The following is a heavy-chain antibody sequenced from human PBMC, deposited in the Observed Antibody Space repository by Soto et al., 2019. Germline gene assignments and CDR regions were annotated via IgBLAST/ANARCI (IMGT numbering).Heavy chain of an antibody. CDR3: ARIPFAATGFYFDY. J-gene: IGHJ4*02. CDR1: GDPFNNYW. D-gene: IGHD6-13*01. CDR2: IYPDDSDT. Sequence: PGESLKISCKASGDPFNNYWIGWVRQMPEKGLEWMGFIYPDDSDTKYSPSFQGQVTISVDKSITTASLQWSSLKASDTAMYYCARIPFAATGFYFDYWAQGTLVTVSS. V-gene: IGHV5-51*01.